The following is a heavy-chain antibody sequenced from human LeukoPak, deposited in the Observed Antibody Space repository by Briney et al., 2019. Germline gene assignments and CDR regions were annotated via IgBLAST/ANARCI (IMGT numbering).Heavy chain of an antibody. J-gene: IGHJ4*02. V-gene: IGHV3-30*18. CDR3: AKDIWGYDYGNFDY. D-gene: IGHD5-18*01. CDR1: GFTFSSYA. CDR2: ISYEVSNT. Sequence: GGSLRLSCAASGFTFSSYAMHWVRQAPGKGLEWVSTISYEVSNTYYADSVKGRFTISRDDSKNSLYLQMNSLRTEDTALYYCAKDIWGYDYGNFDYWGQGTLVTVSS.